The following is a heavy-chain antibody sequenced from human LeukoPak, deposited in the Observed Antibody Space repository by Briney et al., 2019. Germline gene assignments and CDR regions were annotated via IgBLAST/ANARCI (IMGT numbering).Heavy chain of an antibody. CDR2: ISSSSSYI. CDR1: GFTFSSYS. D-gene: IGHD4-23*01. J-gene: IGHJ6*03. V-gene: IGHV3-21*01. CDR3: ARDPDAVVTPLGYYYYYMDV. Sequence: GGSLRLSCAASGFTFSSYSMNWVRQAPGKGLEWVSSISSSSSYIYYADSVKGRFTISRDNAKNSLYLQMNSLRAEDTAVYYCARDPDAVVTPLGYYYYYMDVWGKGTTVTVSS.